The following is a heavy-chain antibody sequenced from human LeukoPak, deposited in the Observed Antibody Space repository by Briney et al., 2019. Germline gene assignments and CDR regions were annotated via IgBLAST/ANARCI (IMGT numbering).Heavy chain of an antibody. CDR1: GFTFSSHA. J-gene: IGHJ4*02. CDR2: IYESGQTT. CDR3: AKDYRIGYSDHFDY. D-gene: IGHD2-21*01. V-gene: IGHV3-23*01. Sequence: GGSLRLSCVGSGFTFSSHAMSWVRQAPEKGLEWVSGIYESGQTTHYADSVKGRFSISRDNSKNTLYLQMDSLRGEDTAIYFCAKDYRIGYSDHFDYWGQGALVTVSS.